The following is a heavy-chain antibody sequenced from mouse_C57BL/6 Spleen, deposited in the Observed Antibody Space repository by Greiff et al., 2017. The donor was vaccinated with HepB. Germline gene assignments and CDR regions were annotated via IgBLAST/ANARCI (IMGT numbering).Heavy chain of an antibody. CDR3: ARGTTVELGYFDV. D-gene: IGHD1-1*01. V-gene: IGHV1-63*01. CDR1: GYTFTNYW. Sequence: VQVVESGAELVRPGTSVKMSCKASGYTFTNYWIGWAKQRPGHGLEWIGDIYPGGGYTNYNEKFKGKATLTADKSSSTAYMQFSSLTSEDSAIYYCARGTTVELGYFDVWGTGTTVTVSS. CDR2: IYPGGGYT. J-gene: IGHJ1*03.